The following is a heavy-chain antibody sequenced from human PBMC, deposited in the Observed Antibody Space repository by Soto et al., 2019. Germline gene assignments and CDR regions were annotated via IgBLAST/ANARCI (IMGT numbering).Heavy chain of an antibody. V-gene: IGHV1-18*01. CDR3: ARERDYYDSSGSVADWFDP. CDR2: ISAYNGNT. D-gene: IGHD3-22*01. Sequence: GASVKLSCEASGDTFTSYGISWVRQAPGQGLEWMGWISAYNGNTNYAQKLQGRVTMTTDTSTSTAYMELSSLRSEDTAVYYCARERDYYDSSGSVADWFDPWGQGTLVTVSS. J-gene: IGHJ5*02. CDR1: GDTFTSYG.